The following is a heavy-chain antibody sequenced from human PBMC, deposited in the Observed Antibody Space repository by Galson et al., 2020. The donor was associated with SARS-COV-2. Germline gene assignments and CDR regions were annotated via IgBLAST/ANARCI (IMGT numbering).Heavy chain of an antibody. J-gene: IGHJ4*02. D-gene: IGHD6-13*01. CDR2: VKNKIDGGAA. V-gene: IGHV3-15*01. Sequence: GGSLRLSCAASGFTFSNAWMSWVRQAPGKGLEWVGRVKNKIDGGAAEYAASVEGRFIISRDDSENTLYLQMNRLTTEDTAMYYCATENGKLADGKGCDNWGQGTLVTVSS. CDR3: ATENGKLADGKGCDN. CDR1: GFTFSNAW.